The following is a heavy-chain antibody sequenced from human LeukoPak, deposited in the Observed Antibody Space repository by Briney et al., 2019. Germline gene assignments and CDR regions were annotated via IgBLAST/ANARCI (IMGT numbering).Heavy chain of an antibody. CDR2: MNPDSTNT. CDR3: ARSSSGYYDFDY. CDR1: GYTFTSYG. J-gene: IGHJ4*02. V-gene: IGHV1-8*03. Sequence: ASVKVSCKASGYTFTSYGINWVRQATGQGLEWMGWMNPDSTNTGYAQRFQGRVTITRNTSISTAYMELSSLRSEDTAVYYCARSSSGYYDFDYWGQGTLVTVSS. D-gene: IGHD3-22*01.